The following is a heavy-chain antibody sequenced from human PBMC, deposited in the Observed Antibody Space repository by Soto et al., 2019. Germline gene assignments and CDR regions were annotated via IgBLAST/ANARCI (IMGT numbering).Heavy chain of an antibody. CDR3: ARGAEHQLLSRDYFYGMDV. J-gene: IGHJ6*02. V-gene: IGHV3-30*05. Sequence: QVQLVESGGGVVQPGRSLRLSCAASGFTLSRYGKHWVRQAPGKGLEWVAVISFEGNTQYYADSVKGRFTISRDNSKDTLSLQIHSLRPEDTAVYYCARGAEHQLLSRDYFYGMDVWGQGTTVSVSS. D-gene: IGHD1-1*01. CDR2: ISFEGNTQ. CDR1: GFTLSRYG.